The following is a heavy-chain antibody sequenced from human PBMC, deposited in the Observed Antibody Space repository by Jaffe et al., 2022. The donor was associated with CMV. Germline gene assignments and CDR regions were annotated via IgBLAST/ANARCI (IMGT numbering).Heavy chain of an antibody. V-gene: IGHV3-30*18. D-gene: IGHD1-1*01. J-gene: IGHJ4*02. CDR1: GFSFGVNG. CDR2: ISYDGNYE. Sequence: QVQLLESGGGVVQPGRSLRLSCAASGFSFGVNGMHWVRQAPGKGLEWVAVISYDGNYEYYADSVKGRFTVSRDNSKNTLYLQMNSLSADDTAVYYCAKDQGGHSHGPTTYFDYWGQGTLVSVSS. CDR3: AKDQGGHSHGPTTYFDY.